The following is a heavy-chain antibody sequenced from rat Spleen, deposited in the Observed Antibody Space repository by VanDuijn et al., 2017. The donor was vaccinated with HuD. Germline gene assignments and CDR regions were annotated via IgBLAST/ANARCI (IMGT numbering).Heavy chain of an antibody. Sequence: QVQLKESGPGLVQPSQTLSLTCAVSGFSLSSYGVSWVRQPPGKGLEWMGGIWNDGTTNYNSALKSRRSISRDTSKNQVFLEMDSLQTEDTAIYFCVRDRPPYYFSSYIYGGFDYWGQGLLVTVSS. D-gene: IGHD1-2*01. CDR1: GFSLSSYG. V-gene: IGHV2-15*01. CDR2: IWNDGTT. J-gene: IGHJ2*01. CDR3: VRDRPPYYFSSYIYGGFDY.